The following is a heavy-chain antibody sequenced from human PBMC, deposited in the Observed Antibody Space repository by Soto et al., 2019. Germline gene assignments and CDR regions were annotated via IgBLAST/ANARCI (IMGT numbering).Heavy chain of an antibody. CDR1: GFTFSSYT. V-gene: IGHV3-23*01. CDR3: ARLTVTTSDDAFEI. D-gene: IGHD4-17*01. CDR2: ISGSGGGT. Sequence: EVQLLESGGGLVQPGGSLRLSCAASGFTFSSYTMSWVRQAPGKGLEWVSVISGSGGGTHYADSVKGRFTISRDNSKNTLYLQMNSLRAEDTAVYYCARLTVTTSDDAFEIWGQGTMVTVSS. J-gene: IGHJ3*02.